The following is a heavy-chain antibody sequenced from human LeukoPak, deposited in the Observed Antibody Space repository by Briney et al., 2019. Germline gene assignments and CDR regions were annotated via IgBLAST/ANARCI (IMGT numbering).Heavy chain of an antibody. CDR1: GFTFSSYG. Sequence: PGRSLRLSCAASGFTFSSYGMHWLRQAPGKGLEWVAVISYDGSNKYYADYVKGRFTISRDNSKNTLYLQMNSLRAEDTAVYYCAKDYRRYCSSTSCQPFDYWGQGTLVTVSS. CDR2: ISYDGSNK. CDR3: AKDYRRYCSSTSCQPFDY. V-gene: IGHV3-30*18. J-gene: IGHJ4*02. D-gene: IGHD2-2*01.